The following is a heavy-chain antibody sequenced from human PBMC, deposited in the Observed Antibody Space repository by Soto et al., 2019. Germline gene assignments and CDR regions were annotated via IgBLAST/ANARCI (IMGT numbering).Heavy chain of an antibody. J-gene: IGHJ5*02. V-gene: IGHV1-18*01. CDR2: ISAYNGNT. CDR1: GYTFTSYG. Sequence: QVQLVQSGAEVKKPGASVKVSRKASGYTFTSYGISWVRQAPGQGLEWMGWISAYNGNTNYAQKLQGRVTMTTDTSTSTAYMELRSLRSDDTAVYYCARVSSEPGRGYLGPRQNNWFDPWGQGTLVTVSS. CDR3: ARVSSEPGRGYLGPRQNNWFDP. D-gene: IGHD3-10*01.